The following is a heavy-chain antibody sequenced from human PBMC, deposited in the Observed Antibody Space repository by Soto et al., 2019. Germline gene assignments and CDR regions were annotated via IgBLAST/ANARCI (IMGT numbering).Heavy chain of an antibody. CDR2: IIPLYGTA. CDR1: GGTFSNHA. V-gene: IGHV1-69*06. D-gene: IGHD1-26*01. CDR3: ARHSRASGHFYYGMDV. Sequence: QAQLVQSGAEVQKPVSSVKVSCKPSGGTFSNHAISWVRQAPGQGLEWVGGIIPLYGTAKYGQKFKGRVTSNADKSSFTAYMEKRSLRSDDTAIYYCARHSRASGHFYYGMDVWGQGTKISVSS. J-gene: IGHJ6*01.